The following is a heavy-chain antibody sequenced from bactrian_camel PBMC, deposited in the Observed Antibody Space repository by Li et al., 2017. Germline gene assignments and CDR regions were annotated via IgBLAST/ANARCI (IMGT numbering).Heavy chain of an antibody. J-gene: IGHJ4*01. V-gene: IGHV3S40*01. D-gene: IGHD6*01. CDR2: IYNRGRST. CDR3: AAAPSPFGGRWSGFNV. CDR1: GVTYNTNA. Sequence: VQLVESGGGSVQAGGSLRFSCAASGVTYNTNAMAWFRQAPGKEREGVAAIYNRGRSTLYANSVEGRFTISCDNTKNTVYLQMNTLVPEDTGMYYCAAAPSPFGGRWSGFNVWGQGTQVTVS.